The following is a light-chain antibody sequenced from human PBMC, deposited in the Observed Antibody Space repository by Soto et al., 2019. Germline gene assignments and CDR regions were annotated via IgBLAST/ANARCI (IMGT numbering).Light chain of an antibody. Sequence: EIVLTQSPGTLSLSPGERATLSCRASQSVSSSYLAWYQQKPGQAPRLLIYGASSRATDIPERFSGSGSGTDFTLTISRLEPEDFAVYYCQQYGSSSWTFGQGTKVEVK. CDR2: GAS. J-gene: IGKJ1*01. CDR3: QQYGSSSWT. CDR1: QSVSSSY. V-gene: IGKV3-20*01.